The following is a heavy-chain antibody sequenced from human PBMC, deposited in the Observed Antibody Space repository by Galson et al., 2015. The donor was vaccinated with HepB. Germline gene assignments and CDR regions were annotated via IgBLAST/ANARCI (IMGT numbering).Heavy chain of an antibody. CDR1: GFTFSSYA. J-gene: IGHJ4*02. D-gene: IGHD4/OR15-4a*01. CDR2: ISYDGSNK. V-gene: IGHV3-30-3*01. Sequence: SLRLSCAASGFTFSSYAMYWVRQAPGKGLEWVAVISYDGSNKYYADSVKGRFTISRDNSKNTLYLQMNSLRAEDTAVYYCARGANAPVYWGQGTLVTVSS. CDR3: ARGANAPVY.